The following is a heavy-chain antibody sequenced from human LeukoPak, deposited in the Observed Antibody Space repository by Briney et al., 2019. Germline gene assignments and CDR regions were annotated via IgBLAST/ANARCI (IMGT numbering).Heavy chain of an antibody. D-gene: IGHD7-27*01. V-gene: IGHV1-2*02. CDR1: GYTFTGYY. CDR3: ARVANWGSSPIDY. J-gene: IGHJ4*02. CDR2: VNPNSGGT. Sequence: ASVKVSCKASGYTFTGYYMHWVRQAPGQGLEWMGLVNPNSGGTNYAQKFQGRVTMTRDTSISTAYMELSRLRSDDTAVYYCARVANWGSSPIDYWGQGTLVTVSS.